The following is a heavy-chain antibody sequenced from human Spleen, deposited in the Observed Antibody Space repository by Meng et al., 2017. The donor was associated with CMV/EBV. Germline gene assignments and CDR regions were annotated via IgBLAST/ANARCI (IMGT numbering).Heavy chain of an antibody. CDR3: ARSAMYSNSDAFDI. V-gene: IGHV3-74*01. CDR2: VNSDGSST. CDR1: GSTFSSDW. Sequence: GESLKISCAASGSTFSSDWMHWVRQAPGKGLVWVSTVNSDGSSTRYADSVKGRFTISRDNSKNTLYLQMNTLRAEDTAVYYCARSAMYSNSDAFDIWGPGTMVTVSS. D-gene: IGHD6-6*01. J-gene: IGHJ3*02.